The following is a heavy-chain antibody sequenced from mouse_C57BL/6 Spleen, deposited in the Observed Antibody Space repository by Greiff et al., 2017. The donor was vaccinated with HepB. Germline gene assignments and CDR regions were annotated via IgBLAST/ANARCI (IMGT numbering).Heavy chain of an antibody. CDR3: AKGDGHYVWAWFAY. CDR2: INPNNGTT. V-gene: IGHV1-39*01. CDR1: GYSFTDYN. D-gene: IGHD2-3*01. J-gene: IGHJ3*01. Sequence: EVQLQQSGPELVKPGASVKISCKASGYSFTDYNMNWVKQSNGKSLEWIGVINPNNGTTSYNQKFKGKATLTVDQSSSTAYMQLNSLTSEDSAVYYCAKGDGHYVWAWFAYWGQGTLVTVSA.